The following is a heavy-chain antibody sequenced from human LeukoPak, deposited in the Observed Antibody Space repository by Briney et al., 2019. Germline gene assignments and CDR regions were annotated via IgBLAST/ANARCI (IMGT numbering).Heavy chain of an antibody. D-gene: IGHD3-3*01. CDR1: GYTFTGNY. Sequence: ASVKVSCKSSGYTFTGNYLHWVRQAPGQGLEGMGCINPNSGGTNYAHTFQGRLTMNRDTSITTAYMALSRLRSDDTAVYYCARAQDTAYDFWADYRSDAFDIWGQGTMITVSS. CDR3: ARAQDTAYDFWADYRSDAFDI. CDR2: INPNSGGT. J-gene: IGHJ3*02. V-gene: IGHV1-2*02.